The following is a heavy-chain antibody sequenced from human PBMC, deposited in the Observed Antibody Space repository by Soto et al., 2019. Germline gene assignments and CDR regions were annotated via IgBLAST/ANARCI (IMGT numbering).Heavy chain of an antibody. J-gene: IGHJ4*02. CDR3: AKGATVNREEYYFDY. D-gene: IGHD4-17*01. CDR2: ISYDGSNK. CDR1: GFTFSSYG. Sequence: QVQLVESGGGVVQPGRSLRLSCAASGFTFSSYGMHWVRQAPGKGLEWVAVISYDGSNKYYADSVKGRFTISRDNSKNTLYLQMNSLRAEDTAVYYCAKGATVNREEYYFDYWGQGTLVTVSS. V-gene: IGHV3-30*18.